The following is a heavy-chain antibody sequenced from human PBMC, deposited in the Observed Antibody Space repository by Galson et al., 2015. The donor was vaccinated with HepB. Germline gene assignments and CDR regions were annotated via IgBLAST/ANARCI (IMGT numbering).Heavy chain of an antibody. CDR1: GFTFSTYS. D-gene: IGHD3-22*01. CDR2: IFHSGIT. J-gene: IGHJ3*02. Sequence: LRLSCAASGFTFSTYSMHWVRQAPGKGLEWIGEIFHSGITNYNPSLKSRVTMSVDTSKNQISLRLTSVTAADTAVYYCATTYTSGPSLEAFESWGQGTMVTVSS. V-gene: IGHV4-34*08. CDR3: ATTYTSGPSLEAFES.